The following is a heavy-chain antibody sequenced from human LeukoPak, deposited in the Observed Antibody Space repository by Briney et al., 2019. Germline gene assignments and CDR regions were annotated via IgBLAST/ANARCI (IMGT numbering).Heavy chain of an antibody. J-gene: IGHJ4*02. Sequence: SVKVSCKASGGTFSSYAISWVRQAPGQGLEWMGRIIPILGIANYAQKFQGRVTITADKSTSTAYMELSSLRSEDTAVYYCARDDDSSGYYIHWGQGTLVTVSS. CDR3: ARDDDSSGYYIH. CDR2: IIPILGIA. D-gene: IGHD3-22*01. V-gene: IGHV1-69*04. CDR1: GGTFSSYA.